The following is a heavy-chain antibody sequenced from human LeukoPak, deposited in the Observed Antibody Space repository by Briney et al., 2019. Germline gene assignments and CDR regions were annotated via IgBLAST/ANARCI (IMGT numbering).Heavy chain of an antibody. CDR3: ATGTYYYDSSGSQFFDY. V-gene: IGHV3-7*01. D-gene: IGHD3-22*01. CDR2: IKQDGSEK. J-gene: IGHJ4*02. Sequence: PGGSLRLSCAASGFTLSYYWMSWVRQAPGKGLEWVANIKQDGSEKYYVDSVKGRFTISRDNAKNSLYLQMNSLKAEDTAVYYCATGTYYYDSSGSQFFDYWGQGTLVTVSS. CDR1: GFTLSYYW.